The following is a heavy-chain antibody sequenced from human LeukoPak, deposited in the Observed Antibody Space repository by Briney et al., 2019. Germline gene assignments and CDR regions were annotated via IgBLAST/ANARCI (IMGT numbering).Heavy chain of an antibody. CDR1: GGSISSYY. CDR2: IYTSGST. J-gene: IGHJ6*03. V-gene: IGHV4-4*07. CDR3: ARDREYCSSTSCYYYYLDV. D-gene: IGHD2-2*01. Sequence: PSETLSLTCTVSGGSISSYYWSWIRQPAGKGLEWIGRIYTSGSTNYNPSLKSRVTISVDTSKNQFPLKLSSVTAADTAVYYCARDREYCSSTSCYYYYLDVWGKGTTVTVSS.